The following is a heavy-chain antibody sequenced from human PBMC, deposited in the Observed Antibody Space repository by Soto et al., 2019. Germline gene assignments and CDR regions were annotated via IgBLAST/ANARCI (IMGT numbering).Heavy chain of an antibody. CDR3: AKSLTLMVYAIGNWFDP. CDR2: ISGSGGST. D-gene: IGHD2-8*01. CDR1: GFTFSSYA. J-gene: IGHJ5*02. V-gene: IGHV3-23*01. Sequence: GGSLRLSCAASGFTFSSYAMSWVRQAPGKGLEWVSAISGSGGSTYYADSVKGRFTISRDNSKNTLYLQMNSLRAEDTAVYYCAKSLTLMVYAIGNWFDPWGKGTLVTVSS.